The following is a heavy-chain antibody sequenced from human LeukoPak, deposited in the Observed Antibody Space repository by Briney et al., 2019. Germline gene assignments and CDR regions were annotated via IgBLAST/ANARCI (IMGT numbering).Heavy chain of an antibody. Sequence: PGGSLRLSCAASGFTFSSYAMHWVRQAPGKGLEWVAVVSIDGDNKYYADSVKDRFTISRDNSQNTLYLQLNSLRAEDTAVYYCARDWTLNYWGQGTLVTVSS. CDR2: VSIDGDNK. D-gene: IGHD3/OR15-3a*01. CDR3: ARDWTLNY. CDR1: GFTFSSYA. J-gene: IGHJ4*02. V-gene: IGHV3-30-3*01.